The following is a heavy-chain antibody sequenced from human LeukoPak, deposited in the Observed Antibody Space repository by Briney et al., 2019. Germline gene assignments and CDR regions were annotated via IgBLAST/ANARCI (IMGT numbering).Heavy chain of an antibody. V-gene: IGHV3-7*01. CDR3: ARRVGALYYFDY. J-gene: IGHJ4*02. CDR1: GFTFSSYW. Sequence: GGSLRLSCAASGFTFSSYWMSWVRQPPGKGLEWVANIKQDGSAKYYVDAVKAPFPFSRDNAKNFLHRKMNSLRAEDTAVYYCARRVGALYYFDYWGQGTLVTVSS. D-gene: IGHD1-26*01. CDR2: IKQDGSAK.